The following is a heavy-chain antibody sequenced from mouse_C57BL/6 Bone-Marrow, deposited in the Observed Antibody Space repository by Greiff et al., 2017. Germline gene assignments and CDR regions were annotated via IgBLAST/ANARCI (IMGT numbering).Heavy chain of an antibody. V-gene: IGHV1-42*01. D-gene: IGHD1-1*01. J-gene: IGHJ3*01. CDR2: INPSTGGT. CDR1: GYSFTGYY. CDR3: ARPYGSSFRFAY. Sequence: VQLQQSGPELVKPGASVKISCKASGYSFTGYYMNWVKQSPEKSLEWIGEINPSTGGTTYNQKFKAKATLTVDKSSSTAYMQLKSLTSEDSAVYYCARPYGSSFRFAYWGQGTLVTVSA.